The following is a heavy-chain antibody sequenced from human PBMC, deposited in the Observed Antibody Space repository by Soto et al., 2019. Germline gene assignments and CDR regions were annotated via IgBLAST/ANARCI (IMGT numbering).Heavy chain of an antibody. V-gene: IGHV2-5*02. CDR2: IYWDDDK. J-gene: IGHJ4*02. CDR1: GFSLTTSGVG. D-gene: IGHD3-3*01. Sequence: QITLNESGPAVVRPTETLTLTCRFSGFSLTTSGVGVGWIRQSPGKAPEWLALIYWDDDKRYSASLKSRLTIHKATSKNPVVLIVSDFDPTDTATYYCAYRVLRTVFGLVTTTAIYFDFWGQGTPVAVSS. CDR3: AYRVLRTVFGLVTTTAIYFDF.